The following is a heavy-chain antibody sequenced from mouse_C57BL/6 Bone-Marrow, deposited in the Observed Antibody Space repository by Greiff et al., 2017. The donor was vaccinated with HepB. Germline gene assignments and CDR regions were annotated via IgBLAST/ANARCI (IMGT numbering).Heavy chain of an antibody. Sequence: QVQLQQPGAELVKPGASVKLSCKASGYTFTSYWMHWVKQRPGRGLEWIGRIDPNRGGTKYNEKFKSKATLTVDKPSSTAYMQLSSLTSEDSAVYYCARIYYYGSSYDYYAMDYWGQGTSVTVSS. CDR1: GYTFTSYW. CDR3: ARIYYYGSSYDYYAMDY. J-gene: IGHJ4*01. CDR2: IDPNRGGT. D-gene: IGHD1-1*01. V-gene: IGHV1-72*01.